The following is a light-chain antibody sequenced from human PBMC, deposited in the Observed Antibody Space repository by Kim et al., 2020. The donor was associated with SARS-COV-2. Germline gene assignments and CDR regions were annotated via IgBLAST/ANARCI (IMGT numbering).Light chain of an antibody. CDR3: QEGYSTSWA. Sequence: ASIGNRDTITGRASQTISKYLSWYQHKPGKVPKLLIHDAASLHRGGPSRFSGSGSGTEFTLTISGFQPEDFATYYWQEGYSTSWAFGPGARVDNK. J-gene: IGKJ1*01. V-gene: IGKV1-39*01. CDR2: DAA. CDR1: QTISKY.